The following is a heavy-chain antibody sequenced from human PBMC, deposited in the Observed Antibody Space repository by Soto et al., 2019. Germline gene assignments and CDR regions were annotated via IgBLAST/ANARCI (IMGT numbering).Heavy chain of an antibody. CDR3: ARHRYSSLSPYYGMDV. D-gene: IGHD6-19*01. V-gene: IGHV5-51*01. CDR1: GYRFTSYW. J-gene: IGHJ6*02. Sequence: GESLKISWKGSGYRFTSYWIGWVRQMPGKGLEWMGIIYPDDSDTRYSPSFQGQVTISADKSINTAYLHWSGLKAPDTAMYYCARHRYSSLSPYYGMDVWGQGTTVTV. CDR2: IYPDDSDT.